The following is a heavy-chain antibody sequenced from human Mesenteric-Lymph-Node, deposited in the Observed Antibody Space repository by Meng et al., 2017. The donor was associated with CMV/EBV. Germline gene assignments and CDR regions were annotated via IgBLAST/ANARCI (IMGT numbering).Heavy chain of an antibody. Sequence: GSLRLSCAVYGGSFSGYYWSWIRQPPGKGLEWIGEINHSGSTNYNPSLKSRVTISVDTSKNQFSLKLSSVTAADTAVYYCARAGMAARHYYYYGMDVWGQGTTVTVSS. D-gene: IGHD6-6*01. CDR2: INHSGST. J-gene: IGHJ6*02. V-gene: IGHV4-34*01. CDR3: ARAGMAARHYYYYGMDV. CDR1: GGSFSGYY.